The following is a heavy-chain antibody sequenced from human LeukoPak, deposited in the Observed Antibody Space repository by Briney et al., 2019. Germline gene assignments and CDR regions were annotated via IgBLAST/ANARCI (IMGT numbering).Heavy chain of an antibody. V-gene: IGHV4-34*01. J-gene: IGHJ6*02. CDR2: INHSGST. CDR1: GGSFSGYY. Sequence: ETLSLTCAVYGGSFSGYYWTWIRQPPGKGLEWIGEINHSGSTNYNPSLKSRVTISVDTSKNQFSLKLSSVTAADTAMYYCARYQLLQYYYYGMDVWGQGTTVAVSS. CDR3: ARYQLLQYYYYGMDV. D-gene: IGHD2-2*01.